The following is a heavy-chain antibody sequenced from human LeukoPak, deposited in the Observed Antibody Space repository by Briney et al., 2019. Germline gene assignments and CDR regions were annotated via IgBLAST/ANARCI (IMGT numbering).Heavy chain of an antibody. V-gene: IGHV4-59*01. D-gene: IGHD2-15*01. J-gene: IGHJ4*02. CDR1: GGSISSYY. Sequence: SETLSLTCTVSGGSISSYYWSWIRQPPGKGLEWIGYIYYSGSTNYNPSLKSRVTISVDTSKNQFSLKLSSVTAADTAVYYCARVRCSGGSCYEDYWGQGTLVTVSS. CDR2: IYYSGST. CDR3: ARVRCSGGSCYEDY.